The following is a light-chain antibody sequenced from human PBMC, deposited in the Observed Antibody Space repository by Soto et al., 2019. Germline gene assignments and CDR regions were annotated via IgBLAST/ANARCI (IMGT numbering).Light chain of an antibody. V-gene: IGKV1-9*01. CDR1: QDIKTY. CDR3: QHLNNYPPFT. CDR2: GTF. J-gene: IGKJ3*01. Sequence: IQLTQSPSSLSASVGDRVSITCRASQDIKTYLAWYQRKQGKAPKLLISGTFTLQSGVPSRFNGSGSGTDFTLTISRLQPEDFATYYCQHLNNYPPFTFGPGTKVDLE.